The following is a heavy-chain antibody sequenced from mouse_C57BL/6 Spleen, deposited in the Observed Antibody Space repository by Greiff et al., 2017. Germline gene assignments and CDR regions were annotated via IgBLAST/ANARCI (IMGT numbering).Heavy chain of an antibody. Sequence: EVQLQQSGPELVKPGASVKISCKASGYTFTDYYMNWVKQSHGKSLEWIGDINPKSGGTSYNQKFKGKATLTVDKSSITAYTELRSLTSEDSAVYYCARTRSNYDYYYAMDYWGQGTSVTVSS. CDR1: GYTFTDYY. CDR2: INPKSGGT. J-gene: IGHJ4*01. V-gene: IGHV1-26*01. CDR3: ARTRSNYDYYYAMDY. D-gene: IGHD2-5*01.